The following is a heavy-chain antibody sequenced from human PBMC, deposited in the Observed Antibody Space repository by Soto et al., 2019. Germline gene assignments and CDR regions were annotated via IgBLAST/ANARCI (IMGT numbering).Heavy chain of an antibody. D-gene: IGHD6-6*01. CDR3: AKGLSSFEYSSSCDAFDI. CDR2: ISYDGSNK. J-gene: IGHJ3*02. CDR1: GFTFSSYG. V-gene: IGHV3-30*18. Sequence: QVQLVESGGGVVQPGRSLRLSCAASGFTFSSYGMHWVRQAPGKGLEWVAVISYDGSNKYYADSVKGRFTISRDNSKNTLYLQMNSLRAEDTAVYYCAKGLSSFEYSSSCDAFDIWGHGTMVTVSS.